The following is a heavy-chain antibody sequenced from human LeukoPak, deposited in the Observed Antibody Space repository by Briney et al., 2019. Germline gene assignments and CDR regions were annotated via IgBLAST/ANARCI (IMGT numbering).Heavy chain of an antibody. Sequence: ASVKVSCKASGGTFSSYAISWVRQAPGQGLEWMGWISAYNGNTNYAQKLQGRVTMTTDTSTSTAYMELRSLRSDDTAVYYCARGQDYYDSSGYWGYWGQGTLVTVSS. CDR3: ARGQDYYDSSGYWGY. J-gene: IGHJ4*02. CDR1: GGTFSSYA. V-gene: IGHV1-18*01. CDR2: ISAYNGNT. D-gene: IGHD3-22*01.